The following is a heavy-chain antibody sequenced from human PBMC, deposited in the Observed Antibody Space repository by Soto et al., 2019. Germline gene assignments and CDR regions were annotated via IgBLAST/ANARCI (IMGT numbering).Heavy chain of an antibody. CDR2: IYYSGST. Sequence: QVQLQESGPGLVKPSETLSLTCTVSGGSVSSGRYYWSWIRQPPGKGLEWIGYIYYSGSTYYNPSLKSRVTISVDTSKNQFSLKLSSVTAADTAVYYCARAGGSSSSSGEFDPWGQGTLVTVSS. J-gene: IGHJ5*02. CDR3: ARAGGSSSSSGEFDP. V-gene: IGHV4-61*01. CDR1: GGSVSSGRYY. D-gene: IGHD6-13*01.